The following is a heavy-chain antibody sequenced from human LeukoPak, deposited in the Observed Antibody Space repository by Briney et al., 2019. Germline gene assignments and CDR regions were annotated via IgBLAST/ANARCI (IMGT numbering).Heavy chain of an antibody. CDR3: ARGSKWSRGPPLEY. CDR1: GGSISSGGYY. J-gene: IGHJ4*02. CDR2: IYYSGST. V-gene: IGHV4-31*03. Sequence: SETLSLTCTVSGGSISSGGYYWSWIRQHPGKGLEWIGYIYYSGSTYYNPSLRSRVTISIDTSKNQFSLKLTSVTAADTAVYCCARGSKWSRGPPLEYWGQPALVTVSS. D-gene: IGHD6-25*01.